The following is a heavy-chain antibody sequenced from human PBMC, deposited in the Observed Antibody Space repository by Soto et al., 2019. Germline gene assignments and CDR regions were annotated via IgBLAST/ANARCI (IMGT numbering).Heavy chain of an antibody. CDR1: GFTFSSYW. V-gene: IGHV3-74*01. CDR3: VRTSLVVAAATREDY. Sequence: EVQLVESGGGLVQPGESLRLSCAASGFTFSSYWMHWVRQAPGKGLVWVSRINSDGSSTSYAGSVKGRFTISRDNAKNKLYLQMNSLRADDPAVYYCVRTSLVVAAATREDYWGQGTLVTVSS. J-gene: IGHJ4*02. CDR2: INSDGSST. D-gene: IGHD2-15*01.